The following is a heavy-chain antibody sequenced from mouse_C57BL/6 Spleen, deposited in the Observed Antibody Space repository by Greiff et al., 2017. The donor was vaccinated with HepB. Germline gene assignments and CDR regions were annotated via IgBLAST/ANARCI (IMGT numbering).Heavy chain of an antibody. CDR2: IYPGSGST. Sequence: VKLMESGAELVKPGASVKMSCKASGYTFTSYWITWVKQRPGQGLEWIGDIYPGSGSTNYNEKFKSKATLTVDTSSSTAYMQLSSLTYEDSAVYYCAYDVPFAYWGQGTLVTVSA. CDR3: AYDVPFAY. V-gene: IGHV1-55*01. D-gene: IGHD2-3*01. CDR1: GYTFTSYW. J-gene: IGHJ3*01.